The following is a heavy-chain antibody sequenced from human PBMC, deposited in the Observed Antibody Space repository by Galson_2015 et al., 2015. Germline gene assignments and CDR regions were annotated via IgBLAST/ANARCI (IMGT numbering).Heavy chain of an antibody. V-gene: IGHV3-48*02. CDR1: GFTFEMYN. Sequence: SLRLSCAGSGFTFEMYNMNWVRQAPGKGLEWISYISRASTTISYADSVRCRFTTSRDTAKRSLYLQMNSLRHEDTATYFCARLHFSEYSFDYWGQGTLVAVSS. D-gene: IGHD3-3*02. CDR3: ARLHFSEYSFDY. J-gene: IGHJ4*02. CDR2: ISRASTTI.